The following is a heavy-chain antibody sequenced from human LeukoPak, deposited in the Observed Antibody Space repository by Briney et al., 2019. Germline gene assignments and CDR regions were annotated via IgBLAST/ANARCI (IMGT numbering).Heavy chain of an antibody. CDR2: ISAHSGGI. Sequence: PGGSLRLSCAASGFTFTDYAMHWVRQTPGKGLEWVSCISAHSGGIYYADSVKGRFTISRDNSKDTLHLQMNTLRAEDTALYYCAKDSANWGRHYDNWGQGTLVTVSS. CDR1: GFTFTDYA. J-gene: IGHJ4*02. V-gene: IGHV3-23*01. CDR3: AKDSANWGRHYDN. D-gene: IGHD7-27*01.